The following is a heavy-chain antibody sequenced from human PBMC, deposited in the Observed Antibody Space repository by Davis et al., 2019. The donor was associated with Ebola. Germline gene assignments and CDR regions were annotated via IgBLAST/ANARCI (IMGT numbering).Heavy chain of an antibody. CDR2: IYYSGST. D-gene: IGHD6-6*01. V-gene: IGHV4-31*03. J-gene: IGHJ6*02. CDR1: GGSISSGDYY. Sequence: PSETLSLTCTVSGGSISSGDYYWSWIRQPPGKGLEWIGYIYYSGSTYYNPSLESRVTISVDTSKNQFSLKLSSVTAADTAVYYCARELAWDYYYYYGMDVWGQGTTVTVSS. CDR3: ARELAWDYYYYYGMDV.